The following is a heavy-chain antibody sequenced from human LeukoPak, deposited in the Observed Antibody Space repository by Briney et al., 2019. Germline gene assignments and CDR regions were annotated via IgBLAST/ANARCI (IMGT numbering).Heavy chain of an antibody. CDR2: IKQDGSVK. CDR1: GFTLSTYW. Sequence: QAGGPLRLSCAASGFTLSTYWMTWVRQAPGKGLEWVANIKQDGSVKYYVDSVKGRFTISRDNAKKLLYLQMNSLRVEDTAVYYCARDRGSSGRLGRFDNWGQGTLVTVSP. D-gene: IGHD6-19*01. CDR3: ARDRGSSGRLGRFDN. V-gene: IGHV3-7*01. J-gene: IGHJ4*02.